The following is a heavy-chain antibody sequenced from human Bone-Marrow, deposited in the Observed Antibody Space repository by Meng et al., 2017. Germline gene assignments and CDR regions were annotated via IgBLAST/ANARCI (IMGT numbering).Heavy chain of an antibody. Sequence: DVQLVESWGGLVQPGGSLRLSCGASGFNFGDYIMHWVRQSPGKGLEWISRIVSDGGITTYADSVKGRFTISRDNAKNTLYLDMNSLGAEDTAVYYCARDLGWVLFDYWGQGALVTVSS. J-gene: IGHJ4*02. CDR2: IVSDGGIT. CDR3: ARDLGWVLFDY. CDR1: GFNFGDYI. V-gene: IGHV3-74*01. D-gene: IGHD3-3*01.